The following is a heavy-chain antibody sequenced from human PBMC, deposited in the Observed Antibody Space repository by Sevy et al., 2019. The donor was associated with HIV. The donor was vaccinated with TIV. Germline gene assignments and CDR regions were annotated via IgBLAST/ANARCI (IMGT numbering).Heavy chain of an antibody. CDR1: GISFTTSG. V-gene: IGHV3-30*18. D-gene: IGHD3-9*01. Sequence: GGSLRLSCRVSGISFTTSGMHWVRQAPGKGLEWVAVISYHGRDKFYAESVKGRSNISRDNSKNMVYLQIDSLRPEETAVYYCAKDFTGYNGLDVWGQGTMVTVSS. J-gene: IGHJ6*02. CDR3: AKDFTGYNGLDV. CDR2: ISYHGRDK.